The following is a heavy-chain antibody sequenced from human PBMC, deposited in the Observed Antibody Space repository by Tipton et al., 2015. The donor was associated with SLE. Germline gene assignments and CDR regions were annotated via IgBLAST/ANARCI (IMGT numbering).Heavy chain of an antibody. CDR1: GYTFTGYY. D-gene: IGHD1-26*01. J-gene: IGHJ3*02. CDR3: ARGSSPWEQGGAFDI. CDR2: INPNSGGT. Sequence: QLVQSGAEVKKPGASVKVSCKASGYTFTGYYMHWVRQAPGQGLEWMGWINPNSGGTNYAQKFQGRVTMTRDTSISTAYMELSRLRSDDTAVYYCARGSSPWEQGGAFDIWGQGTMVTVSS. V-gene: IGHV1-2*02.